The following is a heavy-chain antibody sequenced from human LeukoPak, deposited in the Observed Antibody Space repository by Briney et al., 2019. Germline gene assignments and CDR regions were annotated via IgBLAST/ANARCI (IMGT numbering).Heavy chain of an antibody. D-gene: IGHD3-22*01. CDR2: ISSSGSTI. Sequence: GGSLRLSCAASGFIFSDYYMSWIRQAPGKGLEWVSYISSSGSTIYYADSVKGRFTISRDNAKNSLYLQMNSLRAEDTAVYYCARPPGSSGYYYPFDYWGQGTLVTVSS. J-gene: IGHJ4*02. CDR3: ARPPGSSGYYYPFDY. CDR1: GFIFSDYY. V-gene: IGHV3-11*04.